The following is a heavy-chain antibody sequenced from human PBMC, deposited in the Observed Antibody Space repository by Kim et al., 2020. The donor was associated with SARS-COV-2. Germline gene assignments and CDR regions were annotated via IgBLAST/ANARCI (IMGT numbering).Heavy chain of an antibody. Sequence: GGSLRLSCAASGFTLSTYWMSWVRQAPGRGLEWVANIKQDGSEKYYGDFVKGRFTISRDKIKSLLYLQMNSLRANDTAVYYCARGRYSDKIRWHAFDVWGHGTMAAVSS. J-gene: IGHJ3*01. CDR1: GFTLSTYW. V-gene: IGHV3-7*01. CDR3: ARGRYSDKIRWHAFDV. CDR2: IKQDGSEK. D-gene: IGHD4-17*01.